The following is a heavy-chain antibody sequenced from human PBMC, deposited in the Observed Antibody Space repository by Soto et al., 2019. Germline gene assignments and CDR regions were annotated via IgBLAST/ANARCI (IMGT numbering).Heavy chain of an antibody. D-gene: IGHD3-22*01. J-gene: IGHJ6*02. V-gene: IGHV1-8*01. CDR3: ARGRYYYDSSGYWGRRYGMDV. CDR2: MNPNRGNT. CDR1: GYTFTSYD. Sequence: QVQLVQSGAEVKKPGASVKVSCKASGYTFTSYDINWVRQATGQGLEWMGWMNPNRGNTGYAQKFQGRVTMTRNTSISTADMELSSRRSEDTAVYYGARGRYYYDSSGYWGRRYGMDVWGQGTTVTVSS.